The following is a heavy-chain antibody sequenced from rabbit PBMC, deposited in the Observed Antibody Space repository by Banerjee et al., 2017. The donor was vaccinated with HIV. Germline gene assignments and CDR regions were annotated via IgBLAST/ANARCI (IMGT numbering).Heavy chain of an antibody. Sequence: LSCKASGIDFSSYYYMCWVRQAPGKGLEWIACIYAGSSGSTYYASWAKGRFTISKTSSTTVTLQMTSLTAADTATYFCARDLAGVIGWNFGLWGPGTLVTVS. D-gene: IGHD4-1*01. V-gene: IGHV1S40*01. CDR1: GIDFSSYYY. CDR3: ARDLAGVIGWNFGL. J-gene: IGHJ4*01. CDR2: IYAGSSGST.